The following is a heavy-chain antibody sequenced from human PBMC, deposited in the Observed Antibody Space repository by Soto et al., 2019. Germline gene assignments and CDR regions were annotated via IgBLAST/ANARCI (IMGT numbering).Heavy chain of an antibody. D-gene: IGHD2-2*01. J-gene: IGHJ6*02. Sequence: ASVKVSCKASGYTFTGYYMHWVRQAPGQGLEWMGWINPNSGGTNYAQKFQGRVTMTRDTSISTAYMELSRLRSDDTAVYYCARGRVGCSSTSCYPDLYYYYYGMDVWGQGTTVTVSS. CDR3: ARGRVGCSSTSCYPDLYYYYYGMDV. CDR2: INPNSGGT. CDR1: GYTFTGYY. V-gene: IGHV1-2*02.